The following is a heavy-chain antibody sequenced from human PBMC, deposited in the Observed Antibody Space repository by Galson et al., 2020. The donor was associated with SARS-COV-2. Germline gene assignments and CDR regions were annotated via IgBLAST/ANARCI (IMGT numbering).Heavy chain of an antibody. CDR2: ITQSGSV. Sequence: SQTLSLTCAVSGGSFSGHYCSWIRQSPGKGLEWIGEITQSGSVNYNPSLKSRVTISADTSKNQFSLELRSVTAADTAVYYCARGLFQTTMVIVVFTSGSFYFDSWGQGTLVSVSS. CDR3: ARGLFQTTMVIVVFTSGSFYFDS. CDR1: GGSFSGHY. D-gene: IGHD3-22*01. V-gene: IGHV4-34*01. J-gene: IGHJ4*02.